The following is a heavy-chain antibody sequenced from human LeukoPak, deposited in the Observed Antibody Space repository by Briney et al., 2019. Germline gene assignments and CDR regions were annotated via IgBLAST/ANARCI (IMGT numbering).Heavy chain of an antibody. J-gene: IGHJ4*02. CDR3: AKDPGGGYCSSTSCYGMRDFDY. D-gene: IGHD2-2*01. CDR1: GFTFNSYG. Sequence: PGRSLRLSCAASGFTFNSYGMHWVRQAPGKGLEWVAVISYDGSNKYYADSVKGRFTISRDNSKNTLYLQMNSLRAEDTAVYYCAKDPGGGYCSSTSCYGMRDFDYWGQGTLVTVSS. CDR2: ISYDGSNK. V-gene: IGHV3-30*18.